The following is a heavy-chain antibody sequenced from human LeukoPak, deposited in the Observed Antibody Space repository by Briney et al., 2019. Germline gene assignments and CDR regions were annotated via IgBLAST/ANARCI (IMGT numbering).Heavy chain of an antibody. D-gene: IGHD1-26*01. Sequence: GGSLRLSCAASGFTFSSYAMSWVRQAPGKGLEWVSGISVSGGSTYYADSVKGRFTISRDSSKNTLYLQMNSLRAEDTAVYYCAKVSAVYYYYYMDVWGKGTTVTVSS. J-gene: IGHJ6*03. CDR3: AKVSAVYYYYYMDV. CDR2: ISVSGGST. V-gene: IGHV3-23*01. CDR1: GFTFSSYA.